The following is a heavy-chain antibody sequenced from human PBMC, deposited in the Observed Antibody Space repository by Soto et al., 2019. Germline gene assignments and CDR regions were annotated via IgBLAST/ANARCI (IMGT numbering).Heavy chain of an antibody. D-gene: IGHD6-19*01. Sequence: GESLKISCNGSGYPFTSFSITWVRQMPGKGLEWLGRIDPSDSYTNYGPSFQGHVTISADKSISTAYLQWGSLKASDTAMYYCARHVPYSSGWYYFDYWGQGTLVTVSS. J-gene: IGHJ4*02. CDR1: GYPFTSFS. CDR2: IDPSDSYT. V-gene: IGHV5-10-1*01. CDR3: ARHVPYSSGWYYFDY.